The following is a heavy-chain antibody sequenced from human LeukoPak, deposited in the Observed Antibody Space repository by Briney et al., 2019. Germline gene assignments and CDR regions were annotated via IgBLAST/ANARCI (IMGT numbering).Heavy chain of an antibody. CDR3: ARAGCSSTSCYTGDY. V-gene: IGHV3-64*01. J-gene: IGHJ4*02. CDR1: GFTFSSYA. D-gene: IGHD2-2*02. Sequence: GGSLRLSCAASGFTFSSYAMHWVRQAPGKGLEHVSAISSNGGSTYYANSVKGGFTISRDNSKNTLYLQMGSLRAEDMAVYYCARAGCSSTSCYTGDYWGQGTLVTVSS. CDR2: ISSNGGST.